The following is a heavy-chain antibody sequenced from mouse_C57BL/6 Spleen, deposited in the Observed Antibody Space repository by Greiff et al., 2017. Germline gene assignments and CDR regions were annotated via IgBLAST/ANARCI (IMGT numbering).Heavy chain of an antibody. V-gene: IGHV1-64*01. CDR1: GYTFTSYW. J-gene: IGHJ4*01. CDR3: ASKITTVVGFAKDY. D-gene: IGHD1-1*01. CDR2: INPNSCST. Sequence: QVQLKQPGAELVKPGASVKLSCKASGYTFTSYWMHWVKQRPGQGLEWIGMINPNSCSTNYNEKFKGKATLSGDNSSSTAYLQLSRLTSEDSAVYYCASKITTVVGFAKDYWGPGTSVTVSS.